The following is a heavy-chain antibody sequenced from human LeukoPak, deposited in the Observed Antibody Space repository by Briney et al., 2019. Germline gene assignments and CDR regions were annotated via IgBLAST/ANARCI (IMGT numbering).Heavy chain of an antibody. CDR2: IANSGSSI. Sequence: SGGSLRLSCAASGFTFSDYYMSWIRQAPGKGLEWVSYIANSGSSIYYADSVKGRFTISRDNAKNSLYLQMNSLRAEDTAVYYCARVLHSRDPRLVPFDYWGQGTLVTVSS. CDR1: GFTFSDYY. D-gene: IGHD6-19*01. V-gene: IGHV3-11*04. CDR3: ARVLHSRDPRLVPFDY. J-gene: IGHJ4*02.